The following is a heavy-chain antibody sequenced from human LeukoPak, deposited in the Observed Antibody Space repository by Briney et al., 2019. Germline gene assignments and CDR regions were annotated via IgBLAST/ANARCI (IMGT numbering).Heavy chain of an antibody. D-gene: IGHD3-10*01. J-gene: IGHJ4*02. CDR3: ARLDGVSDYYGSGTEAIFDY. CDR2: INPSGGST. V-gene: IGHV1-46*01. CDR1: GYTFTSYY. Sequence: GASVKVSFKASGYTFTSYYMHWVRQAPGQGLEWMGIINPSGGSTSHAQKFQGRVTMTRDMSTSTVYMELSSLRSEDTAVYYCARLDGVSDYYGSGTEAIFDYWGQGTLVTVSS.